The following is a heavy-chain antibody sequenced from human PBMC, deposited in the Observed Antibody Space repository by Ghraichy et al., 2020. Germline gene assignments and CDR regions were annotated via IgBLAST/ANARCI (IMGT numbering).Heavy chain of an antibody. J-gene: IGHJ6*02. V-gene: IGHV4-34*12. D-gene: IGHD2-15*01. CDR3: ARLNVVVVAAPYYYYGMDV. CDR2: IIHSGSS. CDR1: GGSFSGYY. Sequence: SETLSLTCAVYGGSFSGYYWSWIRQPPGKGLEWIGEIIHSGSSNYNPSLKSRVTISVDTSKNQFSLKLSSVTAADTALYYCARLNVVVVAAPYYYYGMDVWGQGTTVTVSS.